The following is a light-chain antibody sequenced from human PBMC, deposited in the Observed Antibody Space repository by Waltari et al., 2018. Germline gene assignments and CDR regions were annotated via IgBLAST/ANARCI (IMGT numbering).Light chain of an antibody. CDR2: GAS. J-gene: IGKJ1*01. Sequence: EIVMTQSPGTLSVSPGERATLSCWASQSVGSNLAWYQQKPGQVPRLLIYGASTRATGIPGSFSGSGSGTEFTLTISSLQSEDFAVYYCQQYDNWPRTFGLGTKVEIK. CDR3: QQYDNWPRT. CDR1: QSVGSN. V-gene: IGKV3-15*01.